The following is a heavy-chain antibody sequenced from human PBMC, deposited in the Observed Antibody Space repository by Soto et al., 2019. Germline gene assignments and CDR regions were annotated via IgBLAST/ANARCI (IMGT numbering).Heavy chain of an antibody. D-gene: IGHD5-18*01. V-gene: IGHV1-18*01. CDR3: ARERGGYSYGDC. J-gene: IGHJ4*02. CDR1: GYTFISYG. CDR2: VNIYNDKT. Sequence: QVQLVQSGPEVKKPGDTMKVSCQASGYTFISYGINWVRQAPGQGLEWMGWVNIYNDKTNYAQKFQGRVTMTTDTSTSTAYLELKSLRSDDTAVYYCARERGGYSYGDCWGQGTLVTVSS.